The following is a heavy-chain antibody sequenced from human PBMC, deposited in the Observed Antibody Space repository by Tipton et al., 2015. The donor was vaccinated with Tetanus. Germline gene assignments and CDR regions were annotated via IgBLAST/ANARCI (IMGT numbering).Heavy chain of an antibody. CDR3: ARLREIVSRSGWAFDY. D-gene: IGHD5/OR15-5a*01. Sequence: TLSLTCAVSGGSIISGAYLWGWIRQPPGKGLEWIGYIYHSGSPYYNPSLKSRVTMSVDTSKKDFSVRLGSVTAADTAVYYCARLREIVSRSGWAFDYWGQGIVVTVSS. J-gene: IGHJ4*02. CDR2: IYHSGSP. V-gene: IGHV4-30-2*03. CDR1: GGSIISGAYL.